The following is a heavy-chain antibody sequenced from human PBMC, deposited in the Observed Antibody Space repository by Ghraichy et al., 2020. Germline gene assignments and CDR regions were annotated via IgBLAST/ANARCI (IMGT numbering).Heavy chain of an antibody. Sequence: SETLSLTCTVSGGSINDYYWSWIRQPPGKGLEWIGYIYYSGSTNYNPSLKSRVTISVDTSKNQFSLKLSSVTAADTAGYYCAGGSGWYYYWGQGTLVTVAS. V-gene: IGHV4-59*01. D-gene: IGHD6-19*01. CDR1: GGSINDYY. CDR2: IYYSGST. J-gene: IGHJ4*02. CDR3: AGGSGWYYY.